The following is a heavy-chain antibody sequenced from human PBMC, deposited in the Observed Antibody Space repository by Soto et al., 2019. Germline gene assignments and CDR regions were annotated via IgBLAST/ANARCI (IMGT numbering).Heavy chain of an antibody. CDR1: GYSVISSDYY. Sequence: SETLSLTCIVSGYSVISSDYYWAWIRQPPGKGLEWIGSIFYSGLTYYNPSLKSRVTLSVDTSKNHFSVRLNSVTAADTAVYYCAPLTVSLSGPYGIHVWGQGTTVTVSS. CDR2: IFYSGLT. D-gene: IGHD2-15*01. V-gene: IGHV4-39*01. J-gene: IGHJ6*02. CDR3: APLTVSLSGPYGIHV.